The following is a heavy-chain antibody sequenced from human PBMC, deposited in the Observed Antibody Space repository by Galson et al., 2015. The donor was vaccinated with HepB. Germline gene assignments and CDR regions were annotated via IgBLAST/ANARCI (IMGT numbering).Heavy chain of an antibody. D-gene: IGHD3-16*01. CDR3: ARGHYDFAWGNAPSFDF. Sequence: SLRLSCAASGFTFTSYTMHWVRQSPGRGPEWLAVLSSDGTNDYYVESLRGRLTVSRDNSRTTLFLRLDRLRAEDAAIYFCARGHYDFAWGNAPSFDFWGPGTLVTVSS. V-gene: IGHV3-30*14. CDR2: LSSDGTND. CDR1: GFTFTSYT. J-gene: IGHJ5*01.